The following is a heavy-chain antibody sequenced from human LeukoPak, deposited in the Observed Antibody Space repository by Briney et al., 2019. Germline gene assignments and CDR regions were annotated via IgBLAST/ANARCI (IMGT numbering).Heavy chain of an antibody. Sequence: GGSLRLSCAASGFTFDDYAMHWVRQAPGKGLEWVSLISGDGGSTYSANSVKGRFTISRDNSKNSLYLQMNSLRTEDTALYYCAKDIDSSWYAEYFQHWGQGTLVTASS. CDR3: AKDIDSSWYAEYFQH. CDR1: GFTFDDYA. D-gene: IGHD6-13*01. J-gene: IGHJ1*01. V-gene: IGHV3-43*02. CDR2: ISGDGGST.